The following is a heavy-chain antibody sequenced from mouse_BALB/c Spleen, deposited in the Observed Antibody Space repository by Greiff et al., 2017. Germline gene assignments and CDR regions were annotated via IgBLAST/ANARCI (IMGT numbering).Heavy chain of an antibody. D-gene: IGHD4-1*01. Sequence: LVKPGASVKISCKASGYSFTGYYMHWVKQSHGKSLEWIGYISCYNGATSYNQKFKGKATFTVDTSSSTAYMQFNSLTSEDSAVYYCASSSNWDYFDYWGQGTTLTVSS. CDR2: ISCYNGAT. CDR1: GYSFTGYY. J-gene: IGHJ2*01. CDR3: ASSSNWDYFDY. V-gene: IGHV1S34*01.